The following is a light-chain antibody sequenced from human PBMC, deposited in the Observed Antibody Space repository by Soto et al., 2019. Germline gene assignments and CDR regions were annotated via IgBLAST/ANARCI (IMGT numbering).Light chain of an antibody. CDR3: QSYDSSLSGVV. CDR2: GNS. Sequence: QSVLTQPPSVSGAPGQRVTISCTGSSSNIGAGYDVHWYHQLPGTAPKLLIYGNSNRPSGVPDRFSGSKSGTSASLVITGLQAGDEADYYCQSYDSSLSGVVFGGGTKLTVL. V-gene: IGLV1-40*01. CDR1: SSNIGAGYD. J-gene: IGLJ2*01.